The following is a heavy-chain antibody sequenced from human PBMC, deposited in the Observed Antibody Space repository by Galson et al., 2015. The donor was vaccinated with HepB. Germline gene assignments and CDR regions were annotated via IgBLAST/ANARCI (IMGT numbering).Heavy chain of an antibody. J-gene: IGHJ6*02. CDR3: ARDRRVPDYYYYGMDV. CDR2: ISSSGGTI. D-gene: IGHD4/OR15-4a*01. CDR1: GFTFSDYY. V-gene: IGHV3-11*01. Sequence: SLRLSCAASGFTFSDYYMSWIRQAPGKGLEWVSYISSSGGTIYYADSVKGRFTISRDNAKNSLYLQMNSLRAEDTAVYYCARDRRVPDYYYYGMDVWGQGTTVTVSS.